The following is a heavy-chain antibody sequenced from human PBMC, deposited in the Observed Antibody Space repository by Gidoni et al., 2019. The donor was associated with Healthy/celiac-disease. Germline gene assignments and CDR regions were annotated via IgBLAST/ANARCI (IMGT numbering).Heavy chain of an antibody. Sequence: QVQLVESGGGVGQPGRSLRRSCAASGFTFSSYAMPWDRQAPGKGLEWVAVTSYDGSNKYYADSVQARFTISRDNSKTTLYLQMNSLRAEDTAVYYCARDPTVTVFDYWGQGTLVTVSS. J-gene: IGHJ4*02. D-gene: IGHD4-17*01. V-gene: IGHV3-30*01. CDR2: TSYDGSNK. CDR1: GFTFSSYA. CDR3: ARDPTVTVFDY.